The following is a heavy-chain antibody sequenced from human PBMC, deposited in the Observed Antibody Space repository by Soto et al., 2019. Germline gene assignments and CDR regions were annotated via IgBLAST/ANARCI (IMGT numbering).Heavy chain of an antibody. D-gene: IGHD2-15*01. Sequence: GGSLRLSCAASGFTVSSNYMSWVRQAPGKGLEWVSVIYSGGSTYYADSVKGRFTISRDNSKNTLYLQMNSLRAEDTAVYYCAREPQGGRYYYYMDVWGKGTTVTVSS. J-gene: IGHJ6*03. CDR2: IYSGGST. CDR1: GFTVSSNY. V-gene: IGHV3-66*01. CDR3: AREPQGGRYYYYMDV.